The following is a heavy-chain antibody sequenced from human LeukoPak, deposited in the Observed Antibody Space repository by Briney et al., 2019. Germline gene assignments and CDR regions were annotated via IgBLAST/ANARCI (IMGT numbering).Heavy chain of an antibody. Sequence: GGSLRLSCAASGFTFSIYSLNWVRQAPGKGLEWVSCITSNIYTYYADSVRGRFTISRDNSQNSVYLVMNSLRAEDTAVYYCARERDTSMVALDSWGQGTLVTVSS. J-gene: IGHJ4*02. D-gene: IGHD5-18*01. CDR2: ITSNIYT. CDR1: GFTFSIYS. CDR3: ARERDTSMVALDS. V-gene: IGHV3-21*06.